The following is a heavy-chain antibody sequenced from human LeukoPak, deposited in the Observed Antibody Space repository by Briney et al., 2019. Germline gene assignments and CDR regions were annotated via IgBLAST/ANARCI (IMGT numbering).Heavy chain of an antibody. D-gene: IGHD1-1*01. J-gene: IGHJ4*02. CDR2: IKQDGSEK. CDR3: AKRGHDWNDAYFDY. V-gene: IGHV3-7*01. CDR1: GFTFSSYW. Sequence: GGSLRLSCAASGFTFSSYWMSWVRQAPGKGLEWVANIKQDGSEKYYVDSVKGRFTISRDNAKNPLYLQMNSLRAEDTAVYYCAKRGHDWNDAYFDYWGQGTLVTVSS.